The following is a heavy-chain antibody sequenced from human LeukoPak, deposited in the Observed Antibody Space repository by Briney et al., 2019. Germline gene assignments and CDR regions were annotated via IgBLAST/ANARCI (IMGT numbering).Heavy chain of an antibody. CDR1: GFTSSSYA. CDR3: AKGAVAVAGHFDY. CDR2: ISYDGSNK. J-gene: IGHJ4*02. Sequence: GGSLRLSCAASGFTSSSYAMHWVRQAPGKGLEWVAVISYDGSNKYYADSVKGRFTISRDNSKNTLYLQMNSLRAEDTAVYYCAKGAVAVAGHFDYWGQGTLVTVSS. V-gene: IGHV3-30-3*01. D-gene: IGHD6-19*01.